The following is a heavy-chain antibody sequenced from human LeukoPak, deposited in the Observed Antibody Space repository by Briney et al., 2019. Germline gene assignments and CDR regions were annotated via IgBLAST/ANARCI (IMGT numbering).Heavy chain of an antibody. CDR1: GFTFSSYW. J-gene: IGHJ4*02. CDR2: IKQGGSEK. V-gene: IGHV3-7*01. CDR3: ARDMGYSYGYSYFDH. D-gene: IGHD5-18*01. Sequence: GGSLRLSCAASGFTFSSYWMSWVRQASGKGLEWVANIKQGGSEKYYVDSVKGRFTISRDNAKNSLYLQMNSLRAEDTAVYYCARDMGYSYGYSYFDHWGQGTLVTVSS.